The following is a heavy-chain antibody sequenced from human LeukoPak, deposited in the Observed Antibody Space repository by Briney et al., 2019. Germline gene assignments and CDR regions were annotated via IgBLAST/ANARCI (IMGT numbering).Heavy chain of an antibody. Sequence: GGSLRLSCAASGFTFGDYAMGWVRQAPGKGLEWVGFIRTKTYGGTTEYAASVKGRFTISRDDSKSIAYLQMNSLKTEDTAVYYCTRLSHYGKYFDYWGQGTLATVSS. CDR1: GFTFGDYA. J-gene: IGHJ4*02. V-gene: IGHV3-49*04. CDR2: IRTKTYGGTT. D-gene: IGHD4-17*01. CDR3: TRLSHYGKYFDY.